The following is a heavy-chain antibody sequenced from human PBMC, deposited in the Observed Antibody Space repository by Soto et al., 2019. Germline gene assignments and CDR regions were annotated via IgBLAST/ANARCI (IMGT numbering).Heavy chain of an antibody. CDR1: GLTFSSSA. V-gene: IGHV3-23*01. J-gene: IGHJ4*02. CDR2: ISGSGGST. CDR3: AKGRTTRYCSSTSCYAGLDY. D-gene: IGHD2-2*01. Sequence: GVSLRLSCAASGLTFSSSAMTWVRQDPGKGLEWVSAISGSGGSTYYADSVKGRFTISRDNPKNTLYLQMNSLRAEDTAVYYCAKGRTTRYCSSTSCYAGLDYWGQGTLVTVSS.